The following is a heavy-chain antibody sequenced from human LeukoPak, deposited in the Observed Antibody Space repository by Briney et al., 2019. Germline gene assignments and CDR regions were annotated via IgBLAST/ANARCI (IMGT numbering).Heavy chain of an antibody. CDR1: GYTFTGYY. CDR3: ARVGTVDTAMVTLFGDLYYFDY. CDR2: INPNSGGT. Sequence: ASVKVSCKASGYTFTGYYMHWVRQAPGQGLEWMGWINPNSGGTNYAQKSQGRVTMTRDTSISTAYMELSRLRSDDTAVYYCARVGTVDTAMVTLFGDLYYFDYWAQGTLVTVSS. J-gene: IGHJ4*02. D-gene: IGHD5-18*01. V-gene: IGHV1-2*02.